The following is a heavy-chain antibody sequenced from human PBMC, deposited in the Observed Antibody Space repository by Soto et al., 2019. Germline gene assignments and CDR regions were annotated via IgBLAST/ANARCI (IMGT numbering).Heavy chain of an antibody. CDR2: ISAYNGNT. J-gene: IGHJ5*02. Sequence: ASVKVSCKASGYTFTSYGISWVRQAPGQGLEWMGWISAYNGNTNYAQKLQGRVTMTTDTSTSTAYMDLRSLISDDTAVYFCARKSSSSSWFDPWGQGTLVTVSS. D-gene: IGHD6-6*01. CDR3: ARKSSSSSWFDP. V-gene: IGHV1-18*04. CDR1: GYTFTSYG.